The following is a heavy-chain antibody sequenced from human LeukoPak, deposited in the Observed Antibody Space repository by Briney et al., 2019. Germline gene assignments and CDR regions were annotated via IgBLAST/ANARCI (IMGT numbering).Heavy chain of an antibody. V-gene: IGHV1-18*01. CDR3: ARGSRYCSTTSCSTLDY. D-gene: IGHD2-2*01. CDR1: GYTFTSYG. Sequence: ASVTVSCKASGYTFTSYGISWVRQAPGQGLEWMGWISAYNGNTNYAQKLQGRVTMTTDTSTSTAYMELSSLRSEDTAVYYCARGSRYCSTTSCSTLDYWGQGTLVTVSS. CDR2: ISAYNGNT. J-gene: IGHJ4*02.